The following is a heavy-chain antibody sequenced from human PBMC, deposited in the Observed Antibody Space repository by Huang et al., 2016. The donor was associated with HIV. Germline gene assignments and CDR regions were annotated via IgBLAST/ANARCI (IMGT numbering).Heavy chain of an antibody. Sequence: QVQLQESGPGLVKPSEALSLTCTVSGSSISDYYWSWIRQSAGKGLEWIGRVSTSGRTNYNPPRKSRVSLSVDMSKNQFSLRLSSVTAADTAIYYCARDLLKSRIDVSDIWGQGTMVTVSS. CDR3: ARDLLKSRIDVSDI. CDR1: GSSISDYY. J-gene: IGHJ3*02. V-gene: IGHV4-4*07. CDR2: VSTSGRT.